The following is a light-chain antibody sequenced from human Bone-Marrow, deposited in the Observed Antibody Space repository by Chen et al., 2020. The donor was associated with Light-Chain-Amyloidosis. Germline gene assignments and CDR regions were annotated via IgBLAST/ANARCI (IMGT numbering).Light chain of an antibody. J-gene: IGLJ3*02. CDR1: SSNIGNNY. CDR2: DNN. CDR3: GASGSSLSAGV. Sequence: QSVLTQPPSVSAAPGQKVTISCSGSSSNIGNNYVSWYQQLPGTAPKLLIYDNNKRPSGAPHRFSGSKSGTSATLGITGLPAGDEADYYCGASGSSLSAGVFGGGTKLTVL. V-gene: IGLV1-51*01.